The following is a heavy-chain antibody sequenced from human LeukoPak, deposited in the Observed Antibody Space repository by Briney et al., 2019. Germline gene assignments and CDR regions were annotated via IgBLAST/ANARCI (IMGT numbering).Heavy chain of an antibody. J-gene: IGHJ4*02. CDR3: ARGARWAYYFDY. Sequence: GGSLRLSCAASGFTFSSYEMNWVRQAPGKGLEWVSYISSSGSTIYYADSVKGRFTISRDNANNSVFLQMNNLRAEDSAIYYCARGARWAYYFDYRGQGSLVTVSS. V-gene: IGHV3-48*03. CDR2: ISSSGSTI. D-gene: IGHD4-23*01. CDR1: GFTFSSYE.